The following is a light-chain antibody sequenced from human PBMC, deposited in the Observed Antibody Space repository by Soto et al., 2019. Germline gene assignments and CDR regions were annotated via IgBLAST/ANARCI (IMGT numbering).Light chain of an antibody. CDR2: EVT. CDR3: CSYAGTSTFVV. V-gene: IGLV2-23*02. J-gene: IGLJ2*01. Sequence: QSALTQPASVSGSPGQSITISCTGTSSDVGSYNLVSWYQHHPGKAPKLIIYEVTKRPSGVSYRFSGSKSGNKASLTISRLQAEDEAVYHCCSYAGTSTFVVFGGGTKVTVL. CDR1: SSDVGSYNL.